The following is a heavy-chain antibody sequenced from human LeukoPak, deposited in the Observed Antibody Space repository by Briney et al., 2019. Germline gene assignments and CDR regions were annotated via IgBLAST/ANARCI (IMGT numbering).Heavy chain of an antibody. CDR1: GYTFTGYY. J-gene: IGHJ4*02. CDR3: AMGVEYSSSFFDY. Sequence: ASVKVSCKASGYTFTGYYMHWVRQAPGQGLEWMGWINPNSGGTNYAQKFQGRVTMTRDTSINTAYMELSRLRSDDTAVYYCAMGVEYSSSFFDYWGQGTLVTVSS. D-gene: IGHD6-6*01. V-gene: IGHV1-2*02. CDR2: INPNSGGT.